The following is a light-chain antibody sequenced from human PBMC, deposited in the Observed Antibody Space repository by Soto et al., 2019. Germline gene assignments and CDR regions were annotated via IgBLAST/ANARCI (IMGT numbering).Light chain of an antibody. Sequence: EIVLTQSPATLSLSPGERATLSCRASQSVSSYLAWYQQKPGQAPRLLIYDASNRATGIPARFSGSGSGTDFTLTSSSPEPEDFAVYYCQQRSNWSTWTFGQGTKVETK. CDR3: QQRSNWSTWT. CDR1: QSVSSY. V-gene: IGKV3-11*01. CDR2: DAS. J-gene: IGKJ1*01.